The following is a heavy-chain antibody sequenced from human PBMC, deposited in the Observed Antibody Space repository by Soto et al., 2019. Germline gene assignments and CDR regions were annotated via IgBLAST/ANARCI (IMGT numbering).Heavy chain of an antibody. D-gene: IGHD7-27*01. J-gene: IGHJ4*02. Sequence: SVKVSCKASGGTFSSYAISWVRQAPGQGLEWMGGIIPIFGTANYAQKFQGRVTITADESTSTAYMELSSLRSEDTAVYYCARTTGESRTAFDYWGQGTLVTVYS. CDR1: GGTFSSYA. CDR3: ARTTGESRTAFDY. CDR2: IIPIFGTA. V-gene: IGHV1-69*13.